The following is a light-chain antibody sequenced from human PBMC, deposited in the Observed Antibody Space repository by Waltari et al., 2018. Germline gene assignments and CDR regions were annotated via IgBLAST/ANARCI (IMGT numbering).Light chain of an antibody. CDR1: KGISSY. J-gene: IGKJ3*01. V-gene: IGKV1-9*01. CDR2: AAS. Sequence: DIQLNQSPSFLSASVGDRVTITCRARKGISSYLAWYQQKPGKAPKRLIYAASILQIGVPSRFSGSVSGTEFTLTISSLQPEDFATYYCQHLNNYPFTFGPGTKVDIK. CDR3: QHLNNYPFT.